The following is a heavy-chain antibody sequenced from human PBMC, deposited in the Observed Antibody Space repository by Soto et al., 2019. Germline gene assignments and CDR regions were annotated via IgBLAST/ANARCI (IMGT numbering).Heavy chain of an antibody. CDR3: ARDVGLDV. J-gene: IGHJ6*02. CDR2: IDYSGSS. V-gene: IGHV4-59*01. Sequence: QVQLQESGPGLVKPSETLSLTCTVSGDSISIYYWSWIRQPPGKGLEWIGYIDYSGSSNYNPSLKSRVTMSVDTSTNQFSLKLSSVTAADTAVYYCARDVGLDVWGQGTTVTVSS. CDR1: GDSISIYY.